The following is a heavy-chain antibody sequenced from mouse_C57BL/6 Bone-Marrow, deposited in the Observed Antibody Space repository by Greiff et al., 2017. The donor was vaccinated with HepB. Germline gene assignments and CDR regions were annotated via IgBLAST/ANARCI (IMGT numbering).Heavy chain of an antibody. CDR2: IDPENGDT. V-gene: IGHV14-4*01. CDR3: TTSYYGPHFDY. D-gene: IGHD1-2*01. Sequence: EVQLQQSGAELVRPGASVKLSCTASGFNIKDDYMHWVKQRPEQGLEWIGWIDPENGDTEYASKFQGKATITADTSSNTAYLQLSSLTSEDTAVYYCTTSYYGPHFDYWGQGTTLTVSS. J-gene: IGHJ2*01. CDR1: GFNIKDDY.